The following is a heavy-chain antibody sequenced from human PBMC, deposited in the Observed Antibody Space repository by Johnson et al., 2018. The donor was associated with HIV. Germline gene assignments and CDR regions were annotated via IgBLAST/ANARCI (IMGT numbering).Heavy chain of an antibody. V-gene: IGHV3-23*04. J-gene: IGHJ3*02. CDR1: GFTFSSYA. CDR3: ARVGYSLDACDI. Sequence: VQLVESGGGVVRPGGSLRLSCAASGFTFSSYAMSWVRQAPGKGLEWVSAISGSGGSTYYADSVKGRFTISRANSKNTLYLQMNSLRAEDTAVYYCARVGYSLDACDIWGQGTMVTVSS. D-gene: IGHD2-21*01. CDR2: ISGSGGST.